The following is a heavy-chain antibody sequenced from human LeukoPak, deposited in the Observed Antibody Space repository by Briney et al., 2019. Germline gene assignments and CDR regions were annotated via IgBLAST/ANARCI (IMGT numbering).Heavy chain of an antibody. CDR1: GFTFSSYA. V-gene: IGHV3-23*01. CDR3: AKDRAGSIAARPGEY. Sequence: PGGSLRLSCAASGFTFSSYAMNWVRQAPGKGLEWVSAISGNGGNTYYADSVKGRFTISRDNSKNTLFLQMNSLRAEDTAIYYCAKDRAGSIAARPGEYWGQGTLVTVSS. CDR2: ISGNGGNT. J-gene: IGHJ4*02. D-gene: IGHD6-6*01.